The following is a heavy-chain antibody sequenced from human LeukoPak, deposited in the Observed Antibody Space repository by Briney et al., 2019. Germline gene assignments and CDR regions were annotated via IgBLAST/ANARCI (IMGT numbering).Heavy chain of an antibody. Sequence: PSETLSLTCTVSSGSSSSYYWSWIPQPPGKGRVWMVYIYYSGSTNYNPSLKSRVTISVDTSKNQFSLKLSSVTAADTAVYFCARGPYSYDSSGAFDIWGQGTMVTVSS. D-gene: IGHD3-22*01. V-gene: IGHV4-59*08. J-gene: IGHJ3*02. CDR1: SGSSSSYY. CDR2: IYYSGST. CDR3: ARGPYSYDSSGAFDI.